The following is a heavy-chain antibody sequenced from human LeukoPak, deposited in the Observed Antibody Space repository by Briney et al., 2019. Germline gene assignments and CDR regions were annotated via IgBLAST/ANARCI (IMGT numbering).Heavy chain of an antibody. CDR1: GFPFSSYS. J-gene: IGHJ4*02. D-gene: IGHD6-6*01. CDR3: AREFEYRTSGAGY. V-gene: IGHV3-21*01. Sequence: GSLRLSFAASGFPFSSYSMNWVRPAPGKGLEWVSSMSINSGLKYHADSVKGRFTISRDNAKNSLYLQMNSLRAEDTAVYYCAREFEYRTSGAGYWGQGTLVTVSS. CDR2: MSINSGLK.